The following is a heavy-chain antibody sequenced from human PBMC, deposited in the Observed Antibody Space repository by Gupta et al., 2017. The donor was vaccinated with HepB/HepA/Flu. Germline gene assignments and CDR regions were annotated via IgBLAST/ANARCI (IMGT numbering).Heavy chain of an antibody. Sequence: QAQVVQSGAEMKKPGASVKVSCKTSHYSFITYGITWVRQGPGQGLEWMGWINTYNGNTLYAHKFRGRVALTTDTSTSTAYMELRGLRSDDTAVYYCATHGILQGAGRRSGDFQSWGQGTLVTVST. J-gene: IGHJ1*01. CDR3: ATHGILQGAGRRSGDFQS. CDR2: INTYNGNT. CDR1: HYSFITYG. V-gene: IGHV1-18*01. D-gene: IGHD3-10*01.